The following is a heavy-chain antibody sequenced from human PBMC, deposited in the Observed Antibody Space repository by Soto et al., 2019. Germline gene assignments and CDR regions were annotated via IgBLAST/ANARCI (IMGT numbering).Heavy chain of an antibody. J-gene: IGHJ6*03. V-gene: IGHV1-8*01. CDR1: GYTFTSYD. D-gene: IGHD2-15*01. CDR3: ASSSCSGGSCYRDYYYYMDV. Sequence: ASVKVSCKASGYTFTSYDINWVRQATGQGLEWMGWMNPNSGNTGYAQKFQGRVTMTRNTSISTAYMELSSLRSEDTAVYYCASSSCSGGSCYRDYYYYMDVWGQGTTVTVSS. CDR2: MNPNSGNT.